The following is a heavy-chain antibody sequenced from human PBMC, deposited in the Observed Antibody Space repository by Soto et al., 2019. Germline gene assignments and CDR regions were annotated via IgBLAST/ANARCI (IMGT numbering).Heavy chain of an antibody. CDR1: GFTFSSYA. CDR3: ARDGLSGSYSYYYYYMDV. Sequence: GGSLRLSCAASGFTFSSYAMHWVRQAPGKGLEWVAVISYDGSNKYYADSVKGRFTISRDNSKNTLYLQMNSLRAEDTAVYYCARDGLSGSYSYYYYYMDVWGKGTTVTVSS. J-gene: IGHJ6*03. D-gene: IGHD1-26*01. CDR2: ISYDGSNK. V-gene: IGHV3-30*04.